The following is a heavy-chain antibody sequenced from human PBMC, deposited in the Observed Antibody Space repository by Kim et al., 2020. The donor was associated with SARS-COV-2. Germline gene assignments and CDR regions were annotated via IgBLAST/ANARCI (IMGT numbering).Heavy chain of an antibody. CDR1: GFTFSSYG. Sequence: GGSLRLSCAASGFTFSSYGMHWVRQAPGKGLEWVAVISYDGSNKYYADSVKGRFTISRDNSKNTLYLQMNSLRAEDTAVYYCAKDGSGYYDSSDYYYYYLGLARTNWYFDLWGRGTLVTVSS. V-gene: IGHV3-30*18. J-gene: IGHJ2*01. CDR2: ISYDGSNK. D-gene: IGHD3-22*01. CDR3: AKDGSGYYDSSDYYYYYLGLARTNWYFDL.